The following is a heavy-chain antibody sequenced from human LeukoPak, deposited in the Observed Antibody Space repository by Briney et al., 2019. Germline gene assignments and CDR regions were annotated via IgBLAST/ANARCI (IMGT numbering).Heavy chain of an antibody. Sequence: SETLSLTCTVYGGSCSGYYWSWIRQPPGKGLEWIGEINHSGSTNYNPSLKSRVTISVDTSKNQFSLKLSSVTAADTAVYYCARGRTRWLQLSYFDYWGQGTLVTVSS. D-gene: IGHD5-24*01. J-gene: IGHJ4*02. CDR2: INHSGST. CDR3: ARGRTRWLQLSYFDY. CDR1: GGSCSGYY. V-gene: IGHV4-34*01.